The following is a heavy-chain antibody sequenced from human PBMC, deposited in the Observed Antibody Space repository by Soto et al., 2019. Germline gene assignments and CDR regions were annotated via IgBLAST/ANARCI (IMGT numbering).Heavy chain of an antibody. D-gene: IGHD3-10*01. V-gene: IGHV4-39*01. Sequence: QLQLQESGPGLVKPSETLSLTCTVSGGSISSSSYYWGWIRQPPGKGLEWIGSIYYSGSTYYNPSLERRVTISVDTSENQFSLKLSSVSAADTAVYYCARHRGTLHLKSGYFDLWGRGTLVTVSS. J-gene: IGHJ2*01. CDR3: ARHRGTLHLKSGYFDL. CDR2: IYYSGST. CDR1: GGSISSSSYY.